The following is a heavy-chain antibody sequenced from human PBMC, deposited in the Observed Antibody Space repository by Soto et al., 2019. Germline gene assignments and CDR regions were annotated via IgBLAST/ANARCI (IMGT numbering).Heavy chain of an antibody. J-gene: IGHJ3*02. CDR3: ARDVTLVRDHDAFDI. D-gene: IGHD1-1*01. CDR1: GFTFSSYS. V-gene: IGHV3-21*01. CDR2: ISGSGNSI. Sequence: EVQLVESGGGLVKPGGSLRLSCAASGFTFSSYSMNWVRQAPGKGLEWVSSISGSGNSIYSADSVKGRFTFARDNAKNSLYLQMNGLRAEDTALYSCARDVTLVRDHDAFDIWGQGTMVTVSS.